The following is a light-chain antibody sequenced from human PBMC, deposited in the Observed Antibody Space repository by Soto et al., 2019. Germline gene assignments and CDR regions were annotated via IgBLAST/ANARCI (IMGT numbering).Light chain of an antibody. Sequence: DIQMTQSPSSLSASVGDRVTITWRASQSISSYLKGYQQKPGKAPKLLIYAASSLQRGVPSRFSGSGSGTDFTLTISSLQPEDFATYYCQQSYSTPLTFGGGTKVEIK. V-gene: IGKV1-39*01. CDR1: QSISSY. J-gene: IGKJ4*01. CDR3: QQSYSTPLT. CDR2: AAS.